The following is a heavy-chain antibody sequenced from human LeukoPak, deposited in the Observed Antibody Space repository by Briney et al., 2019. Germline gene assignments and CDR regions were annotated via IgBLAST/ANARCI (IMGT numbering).Heavy chain of an antibody. J-gene: IGHJ4*02. CDR3: ARFWSGYLPDY. CDR2: ISAYNGNT. D-gene: IGHD3-3*01. V-gene: IGHV1-18*01. CDR1: GYTFTSYG. Sequence: ASVKVSCKASGYTFTSYGVSWVRQAPGQGLEWMGWISAYNGNTNYAQKLQGRVTMTKDTSTSTAYMELRSLRSGDTAVYYCARFWSGYLPDYWGQGTLVTVSS.